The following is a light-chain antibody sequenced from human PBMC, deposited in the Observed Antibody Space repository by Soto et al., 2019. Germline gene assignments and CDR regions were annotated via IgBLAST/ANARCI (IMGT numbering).Light chain of an antibody. V-gene: IGKV1-8*01. CDR2: TAS. J-gene: IGKJ4*01. CDR1: QGISNH. Sequence: AIRMTQSPSSFSASTGDRVTITCRASQGISNHLAWYQVKPGKAPRLLLYTASYLESGVPSRFSGSGSGTDFTLTISSLQSEDFAVYYCQQYFSYPLTFGGETKVEIK. CDR3: QQYFSYPLT.